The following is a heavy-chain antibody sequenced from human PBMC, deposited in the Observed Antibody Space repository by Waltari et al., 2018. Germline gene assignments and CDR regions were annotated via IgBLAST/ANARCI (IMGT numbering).Heavy chain of an antibody. V-gene: IGHV3-53*02. J-gene: IGHJ6*02. CDR3: VTMRGDV. D-gene: IGHD3-10*01. CDR1: GFIGSGDF. Sequence: EVQLVESGGGLIQPGGCLRLSCAVSGFIGSGDFMSWVRQAPGKGLGWVSLISSEGHIYYADSVKGRFTISRDSSKNTLDLQMNSLRAEDTAVYYCVTMRGDVWGQGTTVTVSS. CDR2: ISSEGHI.